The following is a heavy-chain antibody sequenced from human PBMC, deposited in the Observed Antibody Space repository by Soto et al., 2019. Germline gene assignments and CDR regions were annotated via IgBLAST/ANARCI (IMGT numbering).Heavy chain of an antibody. CDR1: GYTFSNYD. V-gene: IGHV1-18*01. CDR2: ISGYNGST. J-gene: IGHJ4*02. CDR3: ARDEDFWSGYLPVL. Sequence: ASVKVSCKASGYTFSNYDIGWVRQAPVQGLQWMGWISGYNGSTSYAQKFQGRVTMTRDTSTSTVYMELSSLRSEDTAVYYCARDEDFWSGYLPVLWGQGTLVTVSS. D-gene: IGHD3-3*01.